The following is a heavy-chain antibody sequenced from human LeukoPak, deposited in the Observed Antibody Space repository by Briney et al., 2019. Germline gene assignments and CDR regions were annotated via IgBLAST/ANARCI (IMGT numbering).Heavy chain of an antibody. CDR3: ATRLIIGRVIDV. V-gene: IGHV4-59*01. D-gene: IGHD3/OR15-3a*01. Sequence: SETLSLTCTVSVGSINTYYWSGLRQSPGKGLEWIGYIHHSGSTYCIPSLKSRVTMSVDTSESQVSLKLTSVTAADTAVYYCATRLIIGRVIDVWGQGTTVTVSS. J-gene: IGHJ6*02. CDR1: VGSINTYY. CDR2: IHHSGST.